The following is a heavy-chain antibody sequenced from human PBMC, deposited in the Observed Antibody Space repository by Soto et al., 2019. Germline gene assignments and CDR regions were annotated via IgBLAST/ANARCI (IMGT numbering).Heavy chain of an antibody. J-gene: IGHJ3*02. CDR1: GGSISSYY. D-gene: IGHD1-26*01. Sequence: ASETLSLTCPVSGGSISSYYWSWIRPPAGKGLEWIGRIYTSGSTNYNPSLKSRVTMSVDTSKNQFSLKLSSVTAADTAVYYCARGSGSHGAFDIWGQGTMVTVSS. CDR2: IYTSGST. CDR3: ARGSGSHGAFDI. V-gene: IGHV4-4*07.